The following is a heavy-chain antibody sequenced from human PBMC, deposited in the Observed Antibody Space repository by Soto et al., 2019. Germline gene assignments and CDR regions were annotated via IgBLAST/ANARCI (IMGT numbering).Heavy chain of an antibody. CDR1: GYTFTSYA. CDR2: INAGNGNT. V-gene: IGHV1-3*01. D-gene: IGHD2-15*01. J-gene: IGHJ6*02. CDR3: ARDCSGGSCYGYYYYGMDV. Sequence: SVKVSCKASGYTFTSYAMHWVRQAPGQRLEWMGWINAGNGNTKYSQKFQGRVTITRDTSASTAYMELSSLRSEDTAVYYCARDCSGGSCYGYYYYGMDVWGQGTTVTVSS.